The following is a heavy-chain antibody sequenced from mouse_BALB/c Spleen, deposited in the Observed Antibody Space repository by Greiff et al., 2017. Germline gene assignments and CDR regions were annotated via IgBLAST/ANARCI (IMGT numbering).Heavy chain of an antibody. CDR2: ISNGGGST. Sequence: EVKLVESGGGLVQPGGSLKLSCAASGFTFSSYTMSWVRQTPEKRLEWVAYISNGGGSTYYPDTVKGRFTISRDNAKNTLYLQMSSLKSEDTAMYYCASRGFMDDWGQGTSVTVSS. V-gene: IGHV5-12-2*01. CDR3: ASRGFMDD. D-gene: IGHD3-1*01. J-gene: IGHJ4*01. CDR1: GFTFSSYT.